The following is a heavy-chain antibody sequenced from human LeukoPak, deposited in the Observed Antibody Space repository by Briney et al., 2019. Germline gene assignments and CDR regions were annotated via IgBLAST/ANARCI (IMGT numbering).Heavy chain of an antibody. Sequence: GGSLRLSCAPSGFTLSISNRNWVRQSPGKGLEWVSYISSGSSAIYYTDSVKGRFTISRDDAKNSLFLQMNSLRDDDTAVYYCARGANYYGRVFEYWGQGILVTVSS. CDR1: GFTLSISN. J-gene: IGHJ4*02. CDR2: ISSGSSAI. D-gene: IGHD1-26*01. V-gene: IGHV3-48*02. CDR3: ARGANYYGRVFEY.